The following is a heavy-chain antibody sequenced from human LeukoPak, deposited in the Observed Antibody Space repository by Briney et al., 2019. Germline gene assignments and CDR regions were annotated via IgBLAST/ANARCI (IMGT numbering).Heavy chain of an antibody. D-gene: IGHD3-22*01. Sequence: SVKVSCKASGGTFSSYAISWVRQAPGQGLEWMGGIIPIFGTANYAQKFQGRVTITGDAYTSTAYMELSSLRSEDTAVYYCAGFYYHYSSGYPYYLGQGTLVTVSS. CDR2: IIPIFGTA. J-gene: IGHJ4*01. V-gene: IGHV1-69*13. CDR3: AGFYYHYSSGYPYY. CDR1: GGTFSSYA.